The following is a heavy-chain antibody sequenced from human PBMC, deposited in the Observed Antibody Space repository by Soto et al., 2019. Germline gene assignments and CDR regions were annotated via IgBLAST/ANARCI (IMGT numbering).Heavy chain of an antibody. V-gene: IGHV3-23*01. J-gene: IGHJ4*02. D-gene: IGHD6-13*01. CDR3: AKDQGSSWYEIDS. CDR2: ITGSGGST. CDR1: GFTFSNYA. Sequence: EVQLLESGGGLVLPGGSLRLSCAASGFTFSNYAVTWVRQAPGKGLEWVSTITGSGGSTYYADSVKGRFTISRDNSKNTLYLQMNSLRAEDTAVYYCAKDQGSSWYEIDSWGQGTLVTVSS.